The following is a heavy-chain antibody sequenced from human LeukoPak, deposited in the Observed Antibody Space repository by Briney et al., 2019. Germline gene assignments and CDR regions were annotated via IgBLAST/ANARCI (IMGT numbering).Heavy chain of an antibody. CDR3: AKGEGIPWFGADYDCYDGMDV. CDR2: IRCCGGRT. CDR1: GFTLSRYS. V-gene: IGHV3-23*01. J-gene: IGHJ6*04. D-gene: IGHD3-10*01. Sequence: GGSLRLSCAASGFTLSRYSTRWVRHATGKGLEWVSYIRCCGGRTYYADSVKGRFTLSRDYQKHTLYLQKNRLRAEDTAVYFCAKGEGIPWFGADYDCYDGMDVWGKGTTVTVSS.